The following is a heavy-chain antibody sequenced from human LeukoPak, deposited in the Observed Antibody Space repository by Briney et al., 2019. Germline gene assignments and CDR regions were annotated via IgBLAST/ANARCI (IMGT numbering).Heavy chain of an antibody. CDR3: ARRVKFIVVVTKGYYRFDY. CDR1: GYTFTGYY. CDR2: INPNSGGT. D-gene: IGHD2-2*01. V-gene: IGHV1-2*02. Sequence: ASVKVSCKASGYTFTGYYMHWVRQAPGQGLEWMGWINPNSGGTNYAQKFQGRVTMTRDTSTSTAYMELSSQRSEDIDVYYCARRVKFIVVVTKGYYRFDYWGQGTLVTVSS. J-gene: IGHJ4*02.